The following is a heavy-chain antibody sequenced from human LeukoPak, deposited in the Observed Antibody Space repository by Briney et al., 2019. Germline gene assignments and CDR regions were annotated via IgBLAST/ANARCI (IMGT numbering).Heavy chain of an antibody. Sequence: ASVKVSCKASGYTFTSNNINWVRQAPGQGLEWMGWMDPNSADTAYAQKFQGRVAMTRDTSISTAYMELSSLRSEDTAVYYGARADTSGWFVDYWGQGTLVTVSS. D-gene: IGHD6-19*01. J-gene: IGHJ4*02. CDR1: GYTFTSNN. CDR3: ARADTSGWFVDY. V-gene: IGHV1-8*01. CDR2: MDPNSADT.